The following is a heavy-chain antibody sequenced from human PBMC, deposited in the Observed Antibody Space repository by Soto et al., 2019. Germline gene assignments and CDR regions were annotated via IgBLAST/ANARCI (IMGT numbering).Heavy chain of an antibody. CDR2: ISYEGSNK. V-gene: IGHV3-30-3*01. D-gene: IGHD3-22*01. J-gene: IGHJ6*02. Sequence: PGGSLRLSCAASGFTFSSYAMHWVRQAPGKGLEWVAVISYEGSNKYYADSVKGRFTISRDNSKNTLYLQMNSLRAEDTAVYYCAREPPGFGDMIVVVIPHPQYYGMDVWGQGTTVTVSS. CDR1: GFTFSSYA. CDR3: AREPPGFGDMIVVVIPHPQYYGMDV.